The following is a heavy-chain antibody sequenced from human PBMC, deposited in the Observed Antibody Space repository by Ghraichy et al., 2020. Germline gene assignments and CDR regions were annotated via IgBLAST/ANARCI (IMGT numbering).Heavy chain of an antibody. CDR1: GGSISSYY. CDR3: ARSITMVRGAPYYYYGMDV. CDR2: IYYSGST. J-gene: IGHJ6*02. Sequence: SETLSLTCTVSGGSISSYYWSWIRQPPGKGLEWIGYIYYSGSTNYNPSLKSRVTISVDMPKNQFSLKLSSVTAADTAVYYCARSITMVRGAPYYYYGMDVWGQGTTVTVSS. D-gene: IGHD3-10*01. V-gene: IGHV4-59*01.